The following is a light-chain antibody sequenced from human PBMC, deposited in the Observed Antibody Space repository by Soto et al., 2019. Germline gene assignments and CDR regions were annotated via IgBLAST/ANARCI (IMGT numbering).Light chain of an antibody. CDR3: QQLNSYPLT. Sequence: IQLTQSPSSLSASVGDRVTITCRASLGISSYLDWYQQKPGKAPKLLIYAASTLQSGVPSRFSGSGSGTDLTLTISSLQPEDFATYYCQQLNSYPLTFGGGTKVEIK. V-gene: IGKV1-9*01. CDR2: AAS. CDR1: LGISSY. J-gene: IGKJ4*01.